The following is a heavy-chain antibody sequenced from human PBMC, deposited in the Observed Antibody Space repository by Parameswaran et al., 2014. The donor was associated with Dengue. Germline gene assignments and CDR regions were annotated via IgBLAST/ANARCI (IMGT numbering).Heavy chain of an antibody. Sequence: WVRQAPGQGLEWMGWINPNSGGTNYAQKFQGRVTMTRDTSISTAYMELSRLRSDDTAVYYCARDLGYCSSTSCYGDGSMDVWAKDHGHRLL. CDR3: ARDLGYCSSTSCYGDGSMDV. CDR2: INPNSGGT. J-gene: IGHJ6*04. D-gene: IGHD2-2*01. V-gene: IGHV1-2*02.